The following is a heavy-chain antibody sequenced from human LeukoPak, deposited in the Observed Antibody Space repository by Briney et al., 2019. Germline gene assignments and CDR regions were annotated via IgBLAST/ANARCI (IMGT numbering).Heavy chain of an antibody. CDR2: INPSGGST. D-gene: IGHD4-23*01. CDR3: ARDSVGSLDDAFDI. Sequence: ASVKVSCKASGYTFTSYGISCVRQAPGQGLEWMGMINPSGGSTSYAQKFQGRVTMTRDTSTSTVYMELSSLRSEDTAVYYCARDSVGSLDDAFDIWGQGTMVTVSS. J-gene: IGHJ3*02. CDR1: GYTFTSYG. V-gene: IGHV1-46*01.